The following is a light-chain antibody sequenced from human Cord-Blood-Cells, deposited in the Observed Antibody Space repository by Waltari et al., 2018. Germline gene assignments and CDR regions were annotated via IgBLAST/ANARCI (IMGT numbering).Light chain of an antibody. CDR2: RNN. V-gene: IGLV1-47*01. J-gene: IGLJ3*02. CDR1: SSNIGSNY. CDR3: SSYTSSSTLV. Sequence: QSVLTQPPSASGTPGQRVTISCSGSSSNIGSNYVYWYQQLPGTAPKPLIYRNNQRPSGVSNRFSGSKSGNTASLTISGLQAEDEADYYCSSYTSSSTLVFGGGTKLTVL.